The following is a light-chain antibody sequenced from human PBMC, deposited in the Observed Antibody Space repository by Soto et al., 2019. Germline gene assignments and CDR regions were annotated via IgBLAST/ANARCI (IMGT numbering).Light chain of an antibody. Sequence: DIQMTQSPSTLSASVGDRVTITCRASQSINNWLAWYQQKPGKAPKLLIYKTSDLESGVPSRFSGSGSGTEFSLTISSRQPDDFATYYCQQYKSFSLTFGGGTRVEVQ. CDR2: KTS. V-gene: IGKV1-5*03. J-gene: IGKJ4*01. CDR1: QSINNW. CDR3: QQYKSFSLT.